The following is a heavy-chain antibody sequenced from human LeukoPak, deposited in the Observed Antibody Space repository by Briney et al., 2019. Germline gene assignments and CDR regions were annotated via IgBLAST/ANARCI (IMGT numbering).Heavy chain of an antibody. D-gene: IGHD2-8*02. CDR3: ARDWVVPGGDYMDV. Sequence: GGSLRLSCAASGFMFSSYDMNWVRQAPGKGLEWVSFISNSGDTMFYADSVKGRFTISRDSAKNSLYLQMNSLRAEDTAVYYCARDWVVPGGDYMDVWGKGTTVTISS. CDR1: GFMFSSYD. J-gene: IGHJ6*03. V-gene: IGHV3-48*03. CDR2: ISNSGDTM.